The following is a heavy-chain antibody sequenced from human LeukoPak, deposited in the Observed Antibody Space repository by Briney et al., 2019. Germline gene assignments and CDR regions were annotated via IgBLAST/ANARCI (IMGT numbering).Heavy chain of an antibody. V-gene: IGHV5-10-1*01. CDR1: GYIFTSYW. CDR3: ARRKGVGGYYHYYGLDV. D-gene: IGHD3-10*01. Sequence: GESLKISCKGSGYIFTSYWISWVRQMPGKGLEWMGRIDPSDSSTNYSPSFQGHVTISADKSFTTAYLQWSSLKASDSAIYYCARRKGVGGYYHYYGLDVWGQGTTVTVSS. CDR2: IDPSDSST. J-gene: IGHJ6*02.